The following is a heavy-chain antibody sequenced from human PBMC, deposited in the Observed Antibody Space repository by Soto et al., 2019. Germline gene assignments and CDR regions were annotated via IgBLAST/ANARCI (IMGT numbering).Heavy chain of an antibody. Sequence: QVQLVQSGAEVKKPGSSVKVSCKASGGTFSSYAISWVRQAPGQGLEWMGGIIPIFGTANYAQKFKGRVTITADESTSTAYMELSSLRSEDTAVYYCARGRYYGSGSRTAYYYYYGMDVWGQGTTVTVSS. CDR2: IIPIFGTA. CDR3: ARGRYYGSGSRTAYYYYYGMDV. D-gene: IGHD3-10*01. J-gene: IGHJ6*02. V-gene: IGHV1-69*12. CDR1: GGTFSSYA.